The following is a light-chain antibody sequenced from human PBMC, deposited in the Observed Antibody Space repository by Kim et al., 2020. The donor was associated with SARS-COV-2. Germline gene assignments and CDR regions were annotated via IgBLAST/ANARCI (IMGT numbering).Light chain of an antibody. Sequence: IVLTQSPATLSLSPGERATLSCRASQSVSSYLAWYQHKPGQAPRLLIYDASNTATGIPARFSGSGSGTDFTLTISSLEPEDFAVYYCQQRSNWYTFGQGTKLEI. J-gene: IGKJ2*01. CDR3: QQRSNWYT. CDR2: DAS. CDR1: QSVSSY. V-gene: IGKV3-11*01.